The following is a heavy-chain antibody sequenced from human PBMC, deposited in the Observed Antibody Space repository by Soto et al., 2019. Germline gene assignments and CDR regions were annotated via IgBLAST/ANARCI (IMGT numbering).Heavy chain of an antibody. CDR3: AYTTSKDYYDSSGLYYFDY. J-gene: IGHJ4*02. D-gene: IGHD3-22*01. CDR2: IIPIFGTA. Sequence: QAELVQSGAEVKKPGSSVKVSCKASGGTFSSYAISWVRQAPGQGLEWMGGIIPIFGTANYAQKFQGRVTITADESASTAYMGLSSLRSEDTAVYYCAYTTSKDYYDSSGLYYFDYWGEGSLVAVSS. V-gene: IGHV1-69*01. CDR1: GGTFSSYA.